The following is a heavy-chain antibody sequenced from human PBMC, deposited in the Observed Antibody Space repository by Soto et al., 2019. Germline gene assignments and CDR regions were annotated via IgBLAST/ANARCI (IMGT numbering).Heavy chain of an antibody. D-gene: IGHD6-13*01. CDR1: GFTFSSYS. CDR2: ISSSSSTI. CDR3: ARDKVVRIAAAGTSGWQRRHYYYYGMDV. Sequence: GGSLRLSCAASGFTFSSYSMNWVRQAPGKGLEWVSYISSSSSTIYYADSVKGRFTISRDNAKNSLYLQMNSLRDEDTAVYYCARDKVVRIAAAGTSGWQRRHYYYYGMDVWGQGTTVTVSS. J-gene: IGHJ6*02. V-gene: IGHV3-48*02.